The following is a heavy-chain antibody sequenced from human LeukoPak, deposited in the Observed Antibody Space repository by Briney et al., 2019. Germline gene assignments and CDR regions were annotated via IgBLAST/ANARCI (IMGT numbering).Heavy chain of an antibody. CDR3: ARVRPGNNGMDV. CDR2: ISHDESNK. Sequence: PGRSLRLSCAASGFTFSSYAMHWVCQAPGKGLEWVAIISHDESNKFFADSVKGRFTISRDNAKNSLYLQMNSLRAGDTAVYYCARVRPGNNGMDVWGQGTTVTVSS. J-gene: IGHJ6*02. CDR1: GFTFSSYA. V-gene: IGHV3-30*14. D-gene: IGHD3-10*01.